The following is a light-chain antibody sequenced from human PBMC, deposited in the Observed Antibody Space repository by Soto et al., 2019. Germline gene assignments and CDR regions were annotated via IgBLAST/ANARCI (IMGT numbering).Light chain of an antibody. V-gene: IGKV1-39*01. CDR2: DAS. Sequence: IEVPQSPSSLAASLGDRVTITCRASQTIGTYVSWYRQKSGAAPELLIYDASTLQSGVPSRFRGGASGTDFTLTISSLQLDDFATYYCQQSYNTPLTFGQGTKVEIK. CDR1: QTIGTY. J-gene: IGKJ1*01. CDR3: QQSYNTPLT.